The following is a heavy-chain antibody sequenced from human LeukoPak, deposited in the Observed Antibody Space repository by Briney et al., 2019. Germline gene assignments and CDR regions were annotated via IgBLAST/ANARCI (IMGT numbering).Heavy chain of an antibody. Sequence: PGRSLRLSCAASGFTFSSYWMHWVRQAPGKGLVWVSRINSDGSSTSYADSVKGRFTISRDNAKNTLYLQMNSLRAEDTAVYYCARDEERFRYNDAFDIWGQGTMVTVSS. D-gene: IGHD3-9*01. CDR3: ARDEERFRYNDAFDI. CDR1: GFTFSSYW. CDR2: INSDGSST. V-gene: IGHV3-74*01. J-gene: IGHJ3*02.